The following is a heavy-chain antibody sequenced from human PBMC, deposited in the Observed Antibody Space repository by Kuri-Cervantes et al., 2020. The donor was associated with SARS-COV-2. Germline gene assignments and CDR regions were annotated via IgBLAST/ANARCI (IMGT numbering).Heavy chain of an antibody. CDR3: ARGRVRSSGWPPTKYYSDY. J-gene: IGHJ4*02. CDR1: GGSFSGYY. Sequence: SQTLSLTCAVYGGSFSGYYWSWIRQPPGKGLEWIGEINHSGSTNYNPSLKSRVTISVDTSKNQFSLKLSSVTAADTAVYYCARGRVRSSGWPPTKYYSDYWGQGTLVTVSS. D-gene: IGHD6-19*01. CDR2: INHSGST. V-gene: IGHV4-34*01.